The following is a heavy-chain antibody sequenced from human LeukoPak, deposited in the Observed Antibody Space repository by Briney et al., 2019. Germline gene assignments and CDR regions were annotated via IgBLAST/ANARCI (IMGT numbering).Heavy chain of an antibody. J-gene: IGHJ6*02. D-gene: IGHD3-3*01. Sequence: PSETLSLTCAVYGGSFSGYYWSWIRQPPGKGLEWIGEINHSGSTNYNPSLKSRVTISVDTSKNQFSLKLSSVTAADTAVYYCARARLSTIFGVVADYYGMDVWGQGTTVTVSS. CDR3: ARARLSTIFGVVADYYGMDV. V-gene: IGHV4-34*01. CDR2: INHSGST. CDR1: GGSFSGYY.